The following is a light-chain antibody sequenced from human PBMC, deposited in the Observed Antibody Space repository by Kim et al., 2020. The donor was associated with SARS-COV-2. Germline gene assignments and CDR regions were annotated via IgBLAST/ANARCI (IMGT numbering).Light chain of an antibody. Sequence: GQTVIISCSGSNSNSGKNAVSWYQQRPRAAPKRLIYKNSERPSGVPDRISASKSGTSASLAVSGLQLDDESDYYCAAWDDNLNGVVFGGGTKLTVL. CDR2: KNS. CDR1: NSNSGKNA. J-gene: IGLJ3*02. V-gene: IGLV1-44*01. CDR3: AAWDDNLNGVV.